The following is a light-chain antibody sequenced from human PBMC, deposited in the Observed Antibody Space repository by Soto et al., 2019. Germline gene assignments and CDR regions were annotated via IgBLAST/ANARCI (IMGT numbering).Light chain of an antibody. CDR1: RSVSSN. J-gene: IGKJ4*01. V-gene: IGKV3-15*01. CDR2: DAS. CDR3: QQFDNWPLT. Sequence: EIVMTQSPATLSVCPGERATLSCRASRSVSSNLAWYQQKPGQAPRLLIYDASTRATGIPARFSGSGSGTEFTLTISSLQSEDFAVYYCQQFDNWPLTFGGGTKVEI.